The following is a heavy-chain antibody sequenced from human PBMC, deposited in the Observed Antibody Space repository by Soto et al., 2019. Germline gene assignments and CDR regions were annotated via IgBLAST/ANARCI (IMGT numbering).Heavy chain of an antibody. CDR3: ARTNQDIVLVPAAAYYYYYGMDV. V-gene: IGHV4-4*02. Sequence: PSETLSLTCAVSGGSISSSNWWSWVRQPPGKGLEWIGEIYHSGSTNYNPSLKSRVTISVDKSKNQFSLKLSSVTAADTAVYYCARTNQDIVLVPAAAYYYYYGMDVWGQGTTVTVSS. CDR1: GGSISSSNW. J-gene: IGHJ6*02. D-gene: IGHD2-2*01. CDR2: IYHSGST.